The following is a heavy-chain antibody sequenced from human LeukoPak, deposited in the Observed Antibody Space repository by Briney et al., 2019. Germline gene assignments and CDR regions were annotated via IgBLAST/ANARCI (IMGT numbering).Heavy chain of an antibody. V-gene: IGHV3-23*01. CDR3: AKDREYSSSWSDAFDI. CDR2: ISGSGGST. CDR1: GFTFSSYW. J-gene: IGHJ3*02. D-gene: IGHD6-13*01. Sequence: GGSLRLSCAASGFTFSSYWMHWVRQAPGKGLEWVSAISGSGGSTYYADSVKGRFTISRDNSKNTLYLQMNSLRAEDTAVYYCAKDREYSSSWSDAFDIWGQGTMVTVSS.